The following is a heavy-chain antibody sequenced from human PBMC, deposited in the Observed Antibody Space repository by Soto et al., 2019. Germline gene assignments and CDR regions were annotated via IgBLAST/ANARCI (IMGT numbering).Heavy chain of an antibody. CDR3: SKEGGNAGTSDY. Sequence: QVQMVQSGAEVKKPGTSVKVSCKASGYAFINYAVTWVRQAPGEGLEWMGWISPSNDNSYSAQKFQDRVTMSTETSSKQAYMELRGLKSDDTAVYCRSKEGGNAGTSDYWGQGTLSNVSS. D-gene: IGHD1-1*01. CDR1: GYAFINYA. CDR2: ISPSNDNS. J-gene: IGHJ4*02. V-gene: IGHV1-18*01.